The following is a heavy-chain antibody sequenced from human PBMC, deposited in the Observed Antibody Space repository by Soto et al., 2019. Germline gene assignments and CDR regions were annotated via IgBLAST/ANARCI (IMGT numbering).Heavy chain of an antibody. J-gene: IGHJ5*02. Sequence: QVQLVQSGAEVKKPGASVKVSCKASGYTFTSYGISWVRQAPGQGLEWMGWISAYNGNTNYAQKLQGRVTMTTDTSTRPAYRELRSLRSDDTAVYYWARDRGLVSNWFDPWGQGTLVTVSS. CDR3: ARDRGLVSNWFDP. CDR2: ISAYNGNT. V-gene: IGHV1-18*01. D-gene: IGHD3-9*01. CDR1: GYTFTSYG.